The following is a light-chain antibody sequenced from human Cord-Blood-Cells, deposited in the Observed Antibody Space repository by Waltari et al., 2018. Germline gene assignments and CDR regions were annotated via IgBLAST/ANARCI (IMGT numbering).Light chain of an antibody. CDR3: QQYGNLPT. J-gene: IGKJ4*01. Sequence: DIQMTQSPSSLSASVGDRVTITCPASQDISNYLNWYQQKPGKAPKPLIYDASNLQTGVSSRCSRSGSAADFTIISSSLQPEDVASYYCQQYGNLPTFGGGTKVEIK. V-gene: IGKV1-33*01. CDR2: DAS. CDR1: QDISNY.